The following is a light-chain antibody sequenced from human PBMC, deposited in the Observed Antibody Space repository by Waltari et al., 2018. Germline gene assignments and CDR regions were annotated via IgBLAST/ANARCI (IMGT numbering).Light chain of an antibody. CDR3: NSRDSSGNHLGV. CDR2: GKN. CDR1: SLRSYY. J-gene: IGLJ2*01. V-gene: IGLV3-19*01. Sequence: SSELTQDPAVSVALGQTVRITCQGDSLRSYYASWYQQKPGQAPVLFIYGKNNRPSGIPDRLSGSSSGNTASLTITGAQAEDEADYYCNSRDSSGNHLGVFGGGTKLTVL.